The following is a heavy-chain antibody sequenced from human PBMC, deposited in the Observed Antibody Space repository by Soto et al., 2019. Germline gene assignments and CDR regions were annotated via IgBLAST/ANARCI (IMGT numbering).Heavy chain of an antibody. Sequence: PSEPLSLTCTVSCGSISSGDYYWSWIRQPPGKGLEWIGYIYYSGSTYYNPSLKSRVTISVDTSKNQFSLKLSSVTAADTAVYYCARGNVMYIAGGTTGFDEWGQGQLVTVTS. D-gene: IGHD1-1*01. V-gene: IGHV4-30-4*01. CDR1: CGSISSGDYY. J-gene: IGHJ4*02. CDR2: IYYSGST. CDR3: ARGNVMYIAGGTTGFDE.